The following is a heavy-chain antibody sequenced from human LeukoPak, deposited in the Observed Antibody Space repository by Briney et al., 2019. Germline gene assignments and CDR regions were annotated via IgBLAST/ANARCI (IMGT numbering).Heavy chain of an antibody. Sequence: SETLSLTCTVSGGSISSGDYYWSWIRQPPGKGLEWIGYIYYSGSTYYNPSLKSRVTISVDTSKNQFSLKLSSVTAADTAVYYCASGTYSSSWYDYWGQGTLVTVSS. J-gene: IGHJ4*02. D-gene: IGHD6-13*01. CDR1: GGSISSGDYY. CDR3: ASGTYSSSWYDY. V-gene: IGHV4-30-4*02. CDR2: IYYSGST.